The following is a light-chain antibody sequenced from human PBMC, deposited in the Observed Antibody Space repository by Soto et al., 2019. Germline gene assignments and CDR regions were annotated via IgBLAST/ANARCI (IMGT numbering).Light chain of an antibody. Sequence: AIKLSQSPSSMSASVGDRVSITCRASQGISSALAWYQHKPGKAPKILIYDASSLQSGVPSRFSGSESGTECTLTTSSLQPEDFATYYCQQLKTYPFTFGQGTRLEIK. V-gene: IGKV1-13*02. CDR3: QQLKTYPFT. CDR2: DAS. CDR1: QGISSA. J-gene: IGKJ5*01.